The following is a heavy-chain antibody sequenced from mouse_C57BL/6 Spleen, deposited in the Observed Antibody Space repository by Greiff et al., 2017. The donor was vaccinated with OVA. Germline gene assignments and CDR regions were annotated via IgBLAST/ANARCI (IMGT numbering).Heavy chain of an antibody. CDR2: IDPETGGT. J-gene: IGHJ3*01. CDR3: TPNYYGSSYKFAY. V-gene: IGHV1-15*01. Sequence: VQLVESGAELVRPGASVTLSCKASGYTFTDYEMHWVKQTPVHGLEWIGAIDPETGGTANNQKFKGKAILTADKSSSTAYMELRSLTSEDSAVYYCTPNYYGSSYKFAYWGQGTLVTVSA. CDR1: GYTFTDYE. D-gene: IGHD1-1*01.